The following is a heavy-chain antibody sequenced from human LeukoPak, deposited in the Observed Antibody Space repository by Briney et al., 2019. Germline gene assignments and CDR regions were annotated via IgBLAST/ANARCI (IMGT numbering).Heavy chain of an antibody. J-gene: IGHJ4*02. CDR3: ARGGDGYNRRFDY. CDR2: INTNSGDT. CDR1: GYTFTGYY. V-gene: IGHV1-2*02. D-gene: IGHD5-24*01. Sequence: RASVKVSCKAPGYTFTGYYMHWVRQAPGQGLEWMGCINTNSGDTIYAHNFQARVTMTRDTSISTAYMELSSLRSDDTAVYYCARGGDGYNRRFDYWGQGTLVTVSS.